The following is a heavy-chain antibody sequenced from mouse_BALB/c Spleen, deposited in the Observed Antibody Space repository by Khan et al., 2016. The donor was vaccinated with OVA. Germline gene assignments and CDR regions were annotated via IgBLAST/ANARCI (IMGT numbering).Heavy chain of an antibody. CDR2: ISFGSATI. J-gene: IGHJ1*01. D-gene: IGHD2-4*01. CDR1: GFTFSSFG. CDR3: TGAMMTTWYFDV. Sequence: EVELVESGGGLVQPGGSRKLSCAASGFTFSSFGMHWVRQAPEKGLEWVAYISFGSATIYYAATVKGRFTISRDKPKNTLFLQMTSLRSEDTGMYYGTGAMMTTWYFDVWGAGTTVTVSS. V-gene: IGHV5-17*02.